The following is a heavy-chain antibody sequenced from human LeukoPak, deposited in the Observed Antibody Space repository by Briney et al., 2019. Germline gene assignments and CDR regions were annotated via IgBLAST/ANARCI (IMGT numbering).Heavy chain of an antibody. J-gene: IGHJ4*02. D-gene: IGHD1-14*01. CDR3: AKDPFEPRNYYFGD. Sequence: GGSLRLSCAASGFTFSSDWMHWVRQAPGKGLVWVSRINSDGSSTSYADSVKGRFTISRDNSKNTLYLQMNSLRAGDTAIYYCAKDPFEPRNYYFGDWGQGTLVTVSS. CDR1: GFTFSSDW. CDR2: INSDGSST. V-gene: IGHV3-74*01.